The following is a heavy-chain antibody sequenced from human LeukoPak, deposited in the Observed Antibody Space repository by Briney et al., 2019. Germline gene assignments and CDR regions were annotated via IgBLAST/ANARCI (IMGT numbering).Heavy chain of an antibody. D-gene: IGHD4-11*01. J-gene: IGHJ6*03. V-gene: IGHV3-9*01. CDR1: GFTFDDYA. Sequence: PGRSLRLSCAASGFTFDDYAMHWVRQAPGKGLEWVSGISWNSGSIGYADSVKGRFTISRDNAKNSLYLQMSSLRAEDTALYYCAAQYSNYDYYYYYMDVWGKGTTVTVSS. CDR2: ISWNSGSI. CDR3: AAQYSNYDYYYYYMDV.